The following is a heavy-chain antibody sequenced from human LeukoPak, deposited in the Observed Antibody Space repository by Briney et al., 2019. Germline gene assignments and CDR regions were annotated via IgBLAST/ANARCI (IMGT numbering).Heavy chain of an antibody. CDR1: GFTFSDYY. Sequence: GGSLRLSCAASGFTFSDYYMSWIRQAPGKGLEWVSYISSSGSTIYYADSVKGRFTISRDNAKNSLYLQMNSLRAEDTAVYYCARGIWVWREIAAAGTGWFDPWGQGTLVTVSS. J-gene: IGHJ5*02. CDR2: ISSSGSTI. V-gene: IGHV3-11*04. D-gene: IGHD6-13*01. CDR3: ARGIWVWREIAAAGTGWFDP.